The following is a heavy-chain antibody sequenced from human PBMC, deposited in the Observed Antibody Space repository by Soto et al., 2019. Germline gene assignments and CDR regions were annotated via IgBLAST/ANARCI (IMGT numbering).Heavy chain of an antibody. V-gene: IGHV3-15*07. Sequence: GGSLRLSCAASGFTFSNAWINWVRQAPGKGLEWVGRVKSKNDGGTTDFAAPVKGRFAISRDDSKNMVYLEMNSLQTEDTTIYYCTTDSYITSIIVRFDYWGHGTLVTVSS. CDR2: VKSKNDGGTT. CDR3: TTDSYITSIIVRFDY. D-gene: IGHD3-22*01. J-gene: IGHJ4*01. CDR1: GFTFSNAW.